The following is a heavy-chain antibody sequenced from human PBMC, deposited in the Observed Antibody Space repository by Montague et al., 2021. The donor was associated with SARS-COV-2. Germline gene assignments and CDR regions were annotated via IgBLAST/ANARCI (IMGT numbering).Heavy chain of an antibody. Sequence: TLSLTCNVSGGSISSADFYWSWLRQHPGKGLEWIGYIYYGGGSYFNPSLEGRVSMSVDTSKNQFSLRLTSVTAADTAVYYCARGPSSSWPPRKWFAPWGLGTLVTVSS. CDR1: GGSISSADFY. CDR3: ARGPSSSWPPRKWFAP. V-gene: IGHV4-31*03. J-gene: IGHJ5*02. CDR2: IYYGGGS. D-gene: IGHD6-13*01.